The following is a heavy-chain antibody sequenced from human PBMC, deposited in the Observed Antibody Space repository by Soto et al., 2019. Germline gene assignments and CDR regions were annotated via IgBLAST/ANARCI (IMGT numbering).Heavy chain of an antibody. CDR2: IFNIGTT. D-gene: IGHD6-19*01. Sequence: SETLSLTCAVSSDSTSTHNWSWIRQTPGKGLEWIGYIFNIGTTSYNPSLWGRVSISMDTSTRQVSLRLSSVTAADTAVYHCARVAVAGTRVDYWGQGTLVTVSS. CDR3: ARVAVAGTRVDY. J-gene: IGHJ4*02. V-gene: IGHV4-59*11. CDR1: SDSTSTHN.